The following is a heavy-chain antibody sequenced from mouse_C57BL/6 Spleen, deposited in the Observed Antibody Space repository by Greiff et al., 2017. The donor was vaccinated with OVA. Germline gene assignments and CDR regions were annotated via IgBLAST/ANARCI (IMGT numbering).Heavy chain of an antibody. J-gene: IGHJ4*01. V-gene: IGHV5-17*01. CDR1: GFTSSDYG. CDR2: ISSGSSTI. Sequence: EVKLVESGGGLVKPGGSLKLSCAASGFTSSDYGMHWVRQAPEKGLEWVAYISSGSSTIYYADTVKGRFTISRDNAKNTLFLQMTSLRSEDTAMYYCATMDYWGQGTSVTVSS. CDR3: ATMDY.